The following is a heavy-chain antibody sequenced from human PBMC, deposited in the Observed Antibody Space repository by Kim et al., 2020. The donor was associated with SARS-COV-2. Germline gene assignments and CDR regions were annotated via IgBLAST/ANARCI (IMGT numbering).Heavy chain of an antibody. CDR1: GGSISSSSYY. CDR2: IYYSGST. Sequence: SETLSLTCTVSGGSISSSSYYWGWIRQPPGKGLEWIGSIYYSGSTYYNPSLKSRVTISVDTSKNQFSLKLSSVTAADTAVYYCARLVRELGIAAAGTSDWGQGTLVTVSS. V-gene: IGHV4-39*01. CDR3: ARLVRELGIAAAGTSD. D-gene: IGHD6-13*01. J-gene: IGHJ4*02.